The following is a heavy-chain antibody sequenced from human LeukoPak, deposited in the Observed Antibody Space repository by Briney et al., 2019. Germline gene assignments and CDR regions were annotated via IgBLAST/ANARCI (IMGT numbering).Heavy chain of an antibody. V-gene: IGHV1-2*02. CDR1: GYTFTGYY. CDR3: ARGSSTAEAAAEGY. Sequence: GASVKVSCKASGYTFTGYYMHWVRQAPGQGLEWMGWINPNSGGANYAQKFQGRVTMTRDTSISTAYMELSRLRSDDTAVYYCARGSSTAEAAAEGYWGQGTLVTVSS. CDR2: INPNSGGA. D-gene: IGHD6-13*01. J-gene: IGHJ4*02.